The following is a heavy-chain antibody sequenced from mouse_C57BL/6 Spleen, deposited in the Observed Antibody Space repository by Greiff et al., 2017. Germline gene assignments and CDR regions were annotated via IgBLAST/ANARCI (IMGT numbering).Heavy chain of an antibody. J-gene: IGHJ4*01. Sequence: EVKLEESGGGLVQPGGSLSLSCAASGFTFTDYYMSWVSQPPGKALEWLGFIRNKANGYTTEYSASVKGRFTISRDNSQSILYLQMNALRAEDSATYYCARTVTDAMDYWGQGTSVTVSS. CDR1: GFTFTDYY. D-gene: IGHD2-13*01. V-gene: IGHV7-3*01. CDR3: ARTVTDAMDY. CDR2: IRNKANGYTT.